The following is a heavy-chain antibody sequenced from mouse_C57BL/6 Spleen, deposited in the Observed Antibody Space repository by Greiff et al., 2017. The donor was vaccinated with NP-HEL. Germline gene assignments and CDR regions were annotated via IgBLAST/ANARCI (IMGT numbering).Heavy chain of an antibody. CDR1: GYTFTSYW. V-gene: IGHV1-64*01. CDR2: IHPNSGST. Sequence: QVQLQQPGAELVKPGASVKLSCKASGYTFTSYWMHWVKQRPGQGLEWIGMIHPNSGSTNYNEKFKSKATLTVDKSSSTAYMQLSSLTSEDSAVYYCARRGDGYYEFAYWGQGTLVTVSA. CDR3: ARRGDGYYEFAY. D-gene: IGHD2-3*01. J-gene: IGHJ3*01.